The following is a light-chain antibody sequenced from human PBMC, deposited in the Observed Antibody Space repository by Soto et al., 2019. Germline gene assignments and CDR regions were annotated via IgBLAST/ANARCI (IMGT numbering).Light chain of an antibody. CDR1: QIFSSSY. J-gene: IGKJ2*01. CDR3: QQYGSSPEYT. V-gene: IGKV3-20*01. CDR2: GAS. Sequence: EIVLTQSPGTLSLSPGERATLSCRASQIFSSSYLAWYQQKPGQAPRLLIYGASSRATGIPDRFSGSGSGTDFTLTISRLEPEDFAVYYCQQYGSSPEYTFGQETKLQIK.